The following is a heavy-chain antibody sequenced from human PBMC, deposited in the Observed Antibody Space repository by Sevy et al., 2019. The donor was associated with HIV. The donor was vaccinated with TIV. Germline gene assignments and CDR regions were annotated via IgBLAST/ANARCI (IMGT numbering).Heavy chain of an antibody. Sequence: GGSLRLSCAASGFTFSSYGMHWVHQAPGKGLEWVAVIWYDGSNKYYADSVKGRFTIPRDNSKNTLYLQMNSLRAEDTAVYYCARESRSGWYYYGMDVWGQGTTVTVSS. V-gene: IGHV3-33*01. CDR1: GFTFSSYG. CDR2: IWYDGSNK. CDR3: ARESRSGWYYYGMDV. J-gene: IGHJ6*02. D-gene: IGHD6-19*01.